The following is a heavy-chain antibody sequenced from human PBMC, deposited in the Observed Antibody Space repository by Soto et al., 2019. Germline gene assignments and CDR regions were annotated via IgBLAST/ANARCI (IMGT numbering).Heavy chain of an antibody. CDR3: AKDKGVYYLSAFDI. CDR2: ISGSGGST. D-gene: IGHD3-22*01. V-gene: IGHV3-23*01. CDR1: GFTFSSYA. J-gene: IGHJ3*02. Sequence: EVQPLESAGGLVQPGVSLRLSCAASGFTFSSYAMSWVRQAPGKGLEWVSAISGSGGSTDYADSVKGRFTISSDNSKNTLYLQMDSLRAEDTAVYYCAKDKGVYYLSAFDIWGQGTMVTVSS.